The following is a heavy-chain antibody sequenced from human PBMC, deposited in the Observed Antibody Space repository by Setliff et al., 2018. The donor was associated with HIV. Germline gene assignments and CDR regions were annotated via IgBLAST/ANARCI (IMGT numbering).Heavy chain of an antibody. CDR2: IYHSGST. V-gene: IGHV4-59*04. CDR3: ASGYNYAYSDY. D-gene: IGHD5-18*01. Sequence: PSETLSLTCTVSGGSISGYYWSWIRQPPGKRLEWIGYIYHSGSTYSNPSLKSRVTMSIDTSKNQLSLKLRSVTAADTAVYYCASGYNYAYSDYWGQGTLVTVSS. J-gene: IGHJ4*02. CDR1: GGSISGYY.